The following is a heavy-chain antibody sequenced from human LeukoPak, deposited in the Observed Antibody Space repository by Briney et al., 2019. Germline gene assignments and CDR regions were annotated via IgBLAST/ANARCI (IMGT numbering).Heavy chain of an antibody. CDR2: IYSGGDT. CDR3: AKERNLEIAVAGTIFDY. Sequence: QAGGSLRLSWAASGFTVSSNYMGWVRQAPGKGLEWVSVIYSGGDTYCADSVKGRFTISRDNSKNMIYLEMTSLKAEDTAVYYCAKERNLEIAVAGTIFDYWGQGTLVTVSS. J-gene: IGHJ4*02. CDR1: GFTVSSNY. V-gene: IGHV3-66*01. D-gene: IGHD6-19*01.